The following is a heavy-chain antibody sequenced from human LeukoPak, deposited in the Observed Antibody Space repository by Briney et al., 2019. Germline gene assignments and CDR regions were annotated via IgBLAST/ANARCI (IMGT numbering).Heavy chain of an antibody. Sequence: GASVKVSCKASGYSFTDYYMHWVRQAPGQGLEWMGWISPRSGDTSYAQKFQGRVTMTRDTSINTVDMVLSGLTSDDTAVFYCARGREIHGGSDTKLDDYWGQGTLVTVSS. CDR2: ISPRSGDT. CDR3: ARGREIHGGSDTKLDDY. D-gene: IGHD3-10*01. V-gene: IGHV1-2*02. CDR1: GYSFTDYY. J-gene: IGHJ4*02.